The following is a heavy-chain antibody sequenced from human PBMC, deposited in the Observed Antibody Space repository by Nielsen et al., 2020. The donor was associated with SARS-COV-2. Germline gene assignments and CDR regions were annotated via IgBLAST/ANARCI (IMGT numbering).Heavy chain of an antibody. D-gene: IGHD1-7*01. CDR3: AKAAGTTFSPAYYGMDV. V-gene: IGHV1-2*04. Sequence: ASVKVSCKASGYTFTGYYMHWVRQAPGQGLEWMGWINPNSGGTNYAQKFQGWVTMTRDTSISTAYMELSRLRSDDTAVYYCAKAAGTTFSPAYYGMDVWGQGTTVTVPS. CDR1: GYTFTGYY. CDR2: INPNSGGT. J-gene: IGHJ6*02.